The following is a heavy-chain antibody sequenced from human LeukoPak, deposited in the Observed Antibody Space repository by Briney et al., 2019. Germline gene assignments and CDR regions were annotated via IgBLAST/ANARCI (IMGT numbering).Heavy chain of an antibody. CDR3: ARDGLQGGRDPYYYMDV. D-gene: IGHD5-24*01. V-gene: IGHV1-2*02. Sequence: ASVKVSCKASGYTFTGYYMHWVRQAPGQGLEWMGWINPNSGGTNYAQKFQGRVTMTRDTSISTAYMELSRLRSDDTAVYYCARDGLQGGRDPYYYMDVWGKGTTVTVSS. CDR2: INPNSGGT. CDR1: GYTFTGYY. J-gene: IGHJ6*03.